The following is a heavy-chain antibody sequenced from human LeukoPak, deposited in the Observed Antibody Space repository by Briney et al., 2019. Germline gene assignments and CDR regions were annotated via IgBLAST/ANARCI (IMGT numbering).Heavy chain of an antibody. Sequence: AGGSLRLSRAASGFSLNNYDMSWVRQAPGMGLEWVSAINENGDRTYYADSVKDRFTISKDNSKNTVYLQMNSLRLDDTAVYYCGREGHSGSGSYYDPWGQGTLVTVFS. J-gene: IGHJ5*02. CDR3: GREGHSGSGSYYDP. D-gene: IGHD3-10*01. V-gene: IGHV3-23*01. CDR1: GFSLNNYD. CDR2: INENGDRT.